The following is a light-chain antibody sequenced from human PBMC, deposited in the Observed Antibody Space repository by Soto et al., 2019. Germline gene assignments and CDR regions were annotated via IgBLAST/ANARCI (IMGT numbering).Light chain of an antibody. J-gene: IGLJ1*01. V-gene: IGLV2-14*01. CDR2: EVS. Sequence: QSALTQPASVSGSPGQSITISCTGSSGDVGAYNHVSWYQQYPGKAPKLMICEVSNRPSGVTNRFSGSQSGNTASLTISGLQAEDESDYYCSSYTSSSTLEVFGTGTKLTVL. CDR3: SSYTSSSTLEV. CDR1: SGDVGAYNH.